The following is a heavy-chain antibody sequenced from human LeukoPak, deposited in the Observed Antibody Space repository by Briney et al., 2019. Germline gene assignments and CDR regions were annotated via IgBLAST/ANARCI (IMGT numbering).Heavy chain of an antibody. Sequence: ASVKVSCKASGYTFTSYDINWVRQATGQGLEWMGWMNPNSGNTGYAQKFQGRVTMTRNTSISTAYMELSSLRSEDTAVYYCARGLNRRSYYDSSGYYVGVDYWGQGTLVTVSS. J-gene: IGHJ4*02. CDR2: MNPNSGNT. V-gene: IGHV1-8*01. D-gene: IGHD3-22*01. CDR3: ARGLNRRSYYDSSGYYVGVDY. CDR1: GYTFTSYD.